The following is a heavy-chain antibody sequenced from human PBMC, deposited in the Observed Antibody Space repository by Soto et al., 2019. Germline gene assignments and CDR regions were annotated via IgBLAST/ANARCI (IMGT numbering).Heavy chain of an antibody. D-gene: IGHD3-10*01. CDR1: GFTFSNYW. J-gene: IGHJ4*02. Sequence: LRLSCATPGFTFSNYWIHWVRQAPGEGLVWVSRINPDATTINYADSVKGRFTVSGDNAKNTLYLQMNSLRAEDTAVYYCATAGSYRFDHWGQGTLVTVSS. V-gene: IGHV3-74*01. CDR2: INPDATTI. CDR3: ATAGSYRFDH.